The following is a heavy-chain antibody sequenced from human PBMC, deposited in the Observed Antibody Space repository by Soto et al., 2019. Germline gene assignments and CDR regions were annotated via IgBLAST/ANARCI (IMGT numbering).Heavy chain of an antibody. D-gene: IGHD1-20*01. CDR1: GFTLSNAW. V-gene: IGHV3-15*01. CDR2: IKSETDGGTT. Sequence: EVQLVESGGGLVEPGGSLRLSCAASGFTLSNAWMSWVRQAPGKGLEWVARIKSETDGGTTDYTAPVKGRFTISRDDSTNTLYLQINSLKPQDTAVYYWTTDRRITLAQFDYWGQGPVVTVSS. CDR3: TTDRRITLAQFDY. J-gene: IGHJ4*02.